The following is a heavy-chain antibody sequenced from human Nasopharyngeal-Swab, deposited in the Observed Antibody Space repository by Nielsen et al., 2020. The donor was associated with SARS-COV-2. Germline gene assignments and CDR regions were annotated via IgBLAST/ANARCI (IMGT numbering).Heavy chain of an antibody. Sequence: GESLKISCAASGFTFSSYAMHWVRQAPGKGLEWVAVISYDGSNKYYADSVKGRFTISRDNSKNTLYLQMNSLRAEDTAMYYCARARGSSGYYYDYYYYMDVWGKGTTVTVSS. CDR1: GFTFSSYA. CDR3: ARARGSSGYYYDYYYYMDV. J-gene: IGHJ6*03. V-gene: IGHV3-30-3*01. CDR2: ISYDGSNK. D-gene: IGHD3-22*01.